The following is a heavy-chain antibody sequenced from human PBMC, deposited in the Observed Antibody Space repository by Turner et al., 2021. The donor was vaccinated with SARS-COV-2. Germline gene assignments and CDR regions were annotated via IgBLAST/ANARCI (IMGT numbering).Heavy chain of an antibody. CDR1: GFTFSRNS. CDR3: ARARWHYYDSSGYYPDAFDI. J-gene: IGHJ3*02. CDR2: ISSSSSYI. D-gene: IGHD3-22*01. V-gene: IGHV3-21*01. Sequence: EVQLMESGGGLVKPGGSLRLSCAAYGFTFSRNSMNWVRQAPGKGLEWVSSISSSSSYIYFADSVKGRFTISRDNAKNSLYLQMNSLRAEDTAVYYCARARWHYYDSSGYYPDAFDIWGQGTMVTVSS.